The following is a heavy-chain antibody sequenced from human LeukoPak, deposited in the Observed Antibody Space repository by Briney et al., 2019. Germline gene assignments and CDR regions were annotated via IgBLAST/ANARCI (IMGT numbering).Heavy chain of an antibody. D-gene: IGHD6-25*01. CDR3: AKGLFSGYYLEY. CDR1: GFTFNGYA. V-gene: IGHV3-23*01. CDR2: ISGSGGNT. Sequence: GGSLRLSCAASGFTFNGYAMAWVRQAPGKGLEWVSAISGSGGNTYYADSVKGRFTISRDNSKNTLYLQMNSLRAEDTAVYYCAKGLFSGYYLEYWGQGTLVTVSS. J-gene: IGHJ4*02.